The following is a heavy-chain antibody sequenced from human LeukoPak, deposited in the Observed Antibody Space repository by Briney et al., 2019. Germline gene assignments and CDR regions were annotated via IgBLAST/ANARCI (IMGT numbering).Heavy chain of an antibody. CDR3: TRDLVGATSDF. CDR2: MNIDGSRI. V-gene: IGHV3-74*01. Sequence: GGSLRLSCAASGFIFTTYWMHWVRQAPGKGLVWVARMNIDGSRIDYADSVKGRFTISRDNARNTVYLQMNSLRDEDTAIYHCTRDLVGATSDFWGQGTLVTVSS. J-gene: IGHJ4*02. CDR1: GFIFTTYW. D-gene: IGHD1-26*01.